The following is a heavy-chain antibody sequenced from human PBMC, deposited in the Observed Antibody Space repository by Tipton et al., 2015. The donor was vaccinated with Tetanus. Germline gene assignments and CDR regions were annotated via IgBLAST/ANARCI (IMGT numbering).Heavy chain of an antibody. D-gene: IGHD4-11*01. Sequence: SLRLSCAASGFTFSDYYMSWIRQAPGKGLEWLSYIGDSGTTIRYADSVKGRFTISRDNSKDILFLQMDSLRVEDTAVYYCARGTGKYSAGDYWGQGTLVTVSS. CDR2: IGDSGTTI. CDR3: ARGTGKYSAGDY. CDR1: GFTFSDYY. J-gene: IGHJ4*02. V-gene: IGHV3-11*04.